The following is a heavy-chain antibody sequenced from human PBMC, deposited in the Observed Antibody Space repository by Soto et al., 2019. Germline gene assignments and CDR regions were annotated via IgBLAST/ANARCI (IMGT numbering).Heavy chain of an antibody. CDR2: IPSDGSAQ. Sequence: GWALRLSCEAAGFTFRDYAMHWVRQAPGKGLEWVAAIPSDGSAQHYADSVKGRFSISRDNSKNTRSLQMNSLRPEDSALYYCARAVAGQVRSAWTWLDYWGQGTLVTASS. D-gene: IGHD1-1*01. J-gene: IGHJ4*02. V-gene: IGHV3-30-3*01. CDR1: GFTFRDYA. CDR3: ARAVAGQVRSAWTWLDY.